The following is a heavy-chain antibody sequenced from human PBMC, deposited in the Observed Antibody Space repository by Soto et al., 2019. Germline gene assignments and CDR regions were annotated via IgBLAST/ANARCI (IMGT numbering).Heavy chain of an antibody. CDR1: GFTFSSYA. D-gene: IGHD2-2*01. CDR3: ARGDCSSNSCYAGILDD. Sequence: EVQLVESGGGLVQPGGSLRLSCAASGFTFSSYAMHWVRQAPGKGLEYVSAISSNGGSTYYANSVKGRFTISRDNSKNTLYLQMGSLRAEDMAVYYCARGDCSSNSCYAGILDDWGQGTLVTVSS. J-gene: IGHJ4*02. V-gene: IGHV3-64*01. CDR2: ISSNGGST.